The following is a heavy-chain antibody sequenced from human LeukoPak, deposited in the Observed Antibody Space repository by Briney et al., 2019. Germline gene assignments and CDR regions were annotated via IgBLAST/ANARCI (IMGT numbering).Heavy chain of an antibody. Sequence: GGSLRLSCAGAGFSITDHHMDWVRQAPGKGLEWIAYISVRAGTIYYGDSAEGRFTISRDDAKNSLYLQMNGLRVEDTAIYYCAKDFPHYYEVPHGMDVWGQGTTVTV. CDR1: GFSITDHH. D-gene: IGHD3-22*01. V-gene: IGHV3-11*04. CDR3: AKDFPHYYEVPHGMDV. CDR2: ISVRAGTI. J-gene: IGHJ6*02.